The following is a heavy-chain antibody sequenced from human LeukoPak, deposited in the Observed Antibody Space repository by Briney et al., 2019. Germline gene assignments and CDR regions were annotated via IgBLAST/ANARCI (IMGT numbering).Heavy chain of an antibody. Sequence: GSLRLSCAASGFPFSNCAMSWVRQAPGKGLEWVPGISDSGGGTYYADSVKGRFTISRDNSKNTLWLQMNSLRADDTAVYYCAKQDPYTSGWYPWGQGTLVTVSS. CDR2: ISDSGGGT. CDR1: GFPFSNCA. CDR3: AKQDPYTSGWYP. J-gene: IGHJ5*02. V-gene: IGHV3-23*01. D-gene: IGHD6-19*01.